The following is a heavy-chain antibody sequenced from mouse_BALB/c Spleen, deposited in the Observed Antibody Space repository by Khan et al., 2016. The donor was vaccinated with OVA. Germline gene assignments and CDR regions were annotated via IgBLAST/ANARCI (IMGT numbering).Heavy chain of an antibody. CDR3: SRSGYGFGAY. CDR1: GYAFTDYL. J-gene: IGHJ3*01. CDR2: INPGSGGT. Sequence: QVQLKQSGAELVRPGTSVKVSCKASGYAFTDYLIEWLKQRPGQGLEWIGVINPGSGGTHYNEEFMDRATLTADTSSSTAYMQLSSLTSDDSAVYFCSRSGYGFGAYWGPGTLVTVSA. V-gene: IGHV1-54*01. D-gene: IGHD3-2*02.